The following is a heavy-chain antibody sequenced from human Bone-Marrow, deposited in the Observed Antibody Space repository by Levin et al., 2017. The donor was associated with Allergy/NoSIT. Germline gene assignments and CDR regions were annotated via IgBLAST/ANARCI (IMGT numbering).Heavy chain of an antibody. Sequence: LSLTCTISGFIFADYAMNWVRQAPGRGLEWVSSLDGSSGKTHYADAVKGRFTISREYSKNTLFLQMNSLRVEDTARYYCAKAGTTVMLDYSYLDVWGAGTAVTVSS. D-gene: IGHD4-17*01. CDR2: LDGSSGKT. J-gene: IGHJ6*03. CDR1: GFIFADYA. CDR3: AKAGTTVMLDYSYLDV. V-gene: IGHV3-23*01.